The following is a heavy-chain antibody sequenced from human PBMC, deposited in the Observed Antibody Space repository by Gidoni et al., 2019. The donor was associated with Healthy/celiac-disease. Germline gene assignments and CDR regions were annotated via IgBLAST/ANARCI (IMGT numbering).Heavy chain of an antibody. D-gene: IGHD2-15*01. J-gene: IGHJ4*02. V-gene: IGHV3-23*01. CDR1: GFTFSSYA. CDR2: ISGSGGST. Sequence: EVQLLESGGGLVQPGGSLRLSCGASGFTFSSYAMSWVRQAPGKGLEWVSAISGSGGSTYYADSVKGRFTISRDNSKNTLYLQMNSLRAEDTAVYYCAKDRDIVVVVAALFDYWGQGTLVTVSS. CDR3: AKDRDIVVVVAALFDY.